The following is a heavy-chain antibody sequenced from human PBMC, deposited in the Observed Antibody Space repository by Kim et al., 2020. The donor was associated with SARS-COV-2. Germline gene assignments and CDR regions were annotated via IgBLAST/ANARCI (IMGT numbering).Heavy chain of an antibody. CDR3: ARGGTGY. CDR2: QRGSS. Sequence: QRGSSTYNPSLNSRVTISVDTSKNQFSLKLSSVTAADTAVYYCARGGTGYWGQGTLVTVSS. V-gene: IGHV4-34*01. J-gene: IGHJ4*02.